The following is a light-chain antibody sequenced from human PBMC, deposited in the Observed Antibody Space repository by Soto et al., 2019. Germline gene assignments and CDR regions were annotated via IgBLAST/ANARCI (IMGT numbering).Light chain of an antibody. Sequence: EIGLLQSPATLSLSPGERAALSCRASQSINSELAWYQQKPGQPPRLLIYGASTRATGVPARFTGSESCSEFTLTISGLQSEDFAVYYCQQGHNWPLTFGQGTRLE. J-gene: IGKJ2*01. CDR2: GAS. CDR3: QQGHNWPLT. CDR1: QSINSE. V-gene: IGKV3-15*01.